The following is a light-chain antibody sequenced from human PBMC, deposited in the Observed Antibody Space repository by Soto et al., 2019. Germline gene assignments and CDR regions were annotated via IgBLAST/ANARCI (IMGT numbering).Light chain of an antibody. CDR2: DVS. Sequence: EKVMTQSPATLSVSPGETATLSCRASQSVTNNYLAWYQQKPGLAPRLLIHDVSTRATGIPARFSGSGSGTEFTLTISSLQSEDFAVYYCQQYDDWPLTSGGGTKVEIK. V-gene: IGKV3D-15*01. CDR1: QSVTNN. J-gene: IGKJ4*01. CDR3: QQYDDWPLT.